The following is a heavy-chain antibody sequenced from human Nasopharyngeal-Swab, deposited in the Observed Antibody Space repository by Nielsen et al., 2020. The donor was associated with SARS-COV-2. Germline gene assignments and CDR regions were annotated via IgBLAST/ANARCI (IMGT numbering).Heavy chain of an antibody. V-gene: IGHV4-39*07. J-gene: IGHJ6*02. CDR1: GCSISSSSYY. Sequence: GSLRLSCTVPGCSISSSSYYWGWIRQPPGKGLEWIGSIYYSGSTYYNPSLKSRVTISVDTSKNQFSLKLSSVTAADTAVYYCARVDSSGYDYVWYCGMDVWGQGTTVTVSS. CDR3: ARVDSSGYDYVWYCGMDV. CDR2: IYYSGST. D-gene: IGHD3-22*01.